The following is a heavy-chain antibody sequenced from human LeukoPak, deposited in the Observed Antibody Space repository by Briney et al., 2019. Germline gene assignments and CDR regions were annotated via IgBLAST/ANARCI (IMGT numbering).Heavy chain of an antibody. V-gene: IGHV4-4*09. D-gene: IGHD6-19*01. CDR1: GVSITRFY. Sequence: SETLSLTCSTSGVSITRFYWSWVRQPPGKGLEWIANIYSRVPTYYNPSLKSRVTISVDTSKNQFALNLRSVTATDTAVYYCVQTTGWPGFDYWGQGILVTVSS. J-gene: IGHJ4*02. CDR2: IYSRVPT. CDR3: VQTTGWPGFDY.